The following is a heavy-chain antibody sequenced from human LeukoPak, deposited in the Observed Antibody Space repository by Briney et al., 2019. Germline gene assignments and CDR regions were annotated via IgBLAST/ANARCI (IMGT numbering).Heavy chain of an antibody. J-gene: IGHJ4*02. CDR2: ISSRDGPI. D-gene: IGHD4-23*01. CDR3: ARSIGAGNSVYFDH. CDR1: VLTFSDYY. V-gene: IGHV3-11*01. Sequence: PGGSLRLSCAASVLTFSDYYVSWIRQAPGKGLEWLSYISSRDGPIYYADSVNARFPIPRQNPKTSLYLNMYSLRAEDTAVYDCARSIGAGNSVYFDHWGQGTLVTVSS.